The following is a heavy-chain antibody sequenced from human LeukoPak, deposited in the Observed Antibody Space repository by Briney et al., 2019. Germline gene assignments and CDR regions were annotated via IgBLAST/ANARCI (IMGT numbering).Heavy chain of an antibody. CDR1: GGSISSYY. CDR3: ARGGGLHPFDY. Sequence: SETLSLTCTVSGGSISSYYWSWIRQPPGKGLEWIGYIYYSGSTNYNPSLKSRVTISVGTSKNQFSLKLSSVTAADTAVYYCARGGGLHPFDYWGQGTLVTVSS. V-gene: IGHV4-59*01. D-gene: IGHD2-15*01. J-gene: IGHJ4*02. CDR2: IYYSGST.